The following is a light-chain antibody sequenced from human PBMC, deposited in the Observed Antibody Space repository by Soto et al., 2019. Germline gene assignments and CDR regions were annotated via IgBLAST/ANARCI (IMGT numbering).Light chain of an antibody. CDR3: QQLNSFPIT. CDR1: QSVSGY. CDR2: DAS. Sequence: EIVLTQSPATLSLSPGERATLSCRASQSVSGYLAWYQQKPGQAPRLLIYDASKRATGIPARFSGSGFGTDFTLTISSLEPEDSATYYCQQLNSFPITFGQGTLLEI. V-gene: IGKV3-11*01. J-gene: IGKJ5*01.